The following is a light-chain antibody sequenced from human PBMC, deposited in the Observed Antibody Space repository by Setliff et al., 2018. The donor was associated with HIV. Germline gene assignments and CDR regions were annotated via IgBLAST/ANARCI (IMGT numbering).Light chain of an antibody. V-gene: IGLV2-14*03. CDR1: NSDIGSHDY. CDR3: ASHRDTNTLEV. Sequence: QSALTQPASVSGSPGQSITISCSGTNSDIGSHDYVSWYQQHPGKAPKLIIFSVTYRPSGVSDRFSGSKSGNTASLTISGLQPEDEADYYCASHRDTNTLEVFGTGTNVTVL. CDR2: SVT. J-gene: IGLJ1*01.